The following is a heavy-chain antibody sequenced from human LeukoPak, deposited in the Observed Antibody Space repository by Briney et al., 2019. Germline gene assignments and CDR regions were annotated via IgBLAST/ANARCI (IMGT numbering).Heavy chain of an antibody. CDR2: IWFDGSNK. D-gene: IGHD3-3*01. CDR1: GFTFSSYG. V-gene: IGHV3-33*01. CDR3: ARANTYYDFWSGYYTLDY. J-gene: IGHJ4*02. Sequence: GGSLRLSCAASGFTFSSYGMHWVRQAPGKGLEWVALIWFDGSNKYYADSVQGRFTISRDNSKNTLYLQMNSLRAEDTAVYYCARANTYYDFWSGYYTLDYWGQGTLVTVSS.